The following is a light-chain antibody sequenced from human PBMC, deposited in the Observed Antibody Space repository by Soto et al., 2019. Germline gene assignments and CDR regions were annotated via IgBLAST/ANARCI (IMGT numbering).Light chain of an antibody. Sequence: DIVMTQFPVSLPVTPGEPSSISCNSSQSLLHSHVYNYMEWYLQKPGQSPQLLIYFGSYRASGVPDRFSGSGSGTNFTLRISRVEADDVGIYYCMQALHWPITFGQGTRLEIK. CDR3: MQALHWPIT. J-gene: IGKJ5*01. CDR1: QSLLHSHVYNY. CDR2: FGS. V-gene: IGKV2-28*01.